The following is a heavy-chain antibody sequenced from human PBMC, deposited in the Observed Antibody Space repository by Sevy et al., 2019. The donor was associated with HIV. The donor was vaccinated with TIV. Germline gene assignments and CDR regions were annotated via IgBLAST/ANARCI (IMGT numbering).Heavy chain of an antibody. CDR2: IWYDGSNK. J-gene: IGHJ6*02. CDR3: ARDQGYCSSTSCSNYYYGMDV. CDR1: GFTFSSYG. D-gene: IGHD2-2*01. Sequence: GGSLRLSCAASGFTFSSYGMHWVRQAPGKGLEWVAVIWYDGSNKYYADSVKGRFTISRDNSKNTPYLQMNSLRAEDTAVYYCARDQGYCSSTSCSNYYYGMDVWGQGTTVTVSS. V-gene: IGHV3-33*01.